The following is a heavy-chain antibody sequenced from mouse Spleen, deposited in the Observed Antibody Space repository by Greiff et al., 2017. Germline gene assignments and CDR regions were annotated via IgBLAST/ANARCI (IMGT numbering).Heavy chain of an antibody. Sequence: QVQLQQSGAELVRPGASVTLSCKASGYTFTDYEMHWVKQTPVHGLEWIGAIDPETGGTAYNQKFKGKAILTADKSSSTAYMELRSLTSEDSAVYYCTRSNYSNSRFGYWGQGTLVTVSA. CDR2: IDPETGGT. D-gene: IGHD2-5*01. CDR3: TRSNYSNSRFGY. V-gene: IGHV1-15*01. J-gene: IGHJ3*01. CDR1: GYTFTDYE.